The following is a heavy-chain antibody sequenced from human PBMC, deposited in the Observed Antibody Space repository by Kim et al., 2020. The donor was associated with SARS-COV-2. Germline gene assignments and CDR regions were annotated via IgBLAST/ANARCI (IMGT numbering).Heavy chain of an antibody. D-gene: IGHD2-2*01. CDR2: IKSKTDGGTT. V-gene: IGHV3-15*01. CDR1: GFTFSNAW. CDR3: TTEPSRSCSSTSCPQSQRGFDY. J-gene: IGHJ4*02. Sequence: GGSLRLSCAASGFTFSNAWMSWVRQAPGKGLEWVGRIKSKTDGGTTDYAAPVKGRFTISRDDSKNTLYLQMNSLKTEDTAVYYCTTEPSRSCSSTSCPQSQRGFDYWGQGTLVTVSS.